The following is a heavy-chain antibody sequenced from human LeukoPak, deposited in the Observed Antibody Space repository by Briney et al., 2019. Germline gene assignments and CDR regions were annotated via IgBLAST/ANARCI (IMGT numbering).Heavy chain of an antibody. V-gene: IGHV4-59*12. CDR1: GFTFSDYY. J-gene: IGHJ4*01. Sequence: PGGSLRLSCAASGFTFSDYYMSWIRQPPGKGLEWIGYIDHTGSTNYNPSLNSRVTISRDTSKNQFSLKLNSVTAADTAVYYCARGSYDSSRDWGQGTLVTVSS. CDR3: ARGSYDSSRD. D-gene: IGHD3-22*01. CDR2: IDHTGST.